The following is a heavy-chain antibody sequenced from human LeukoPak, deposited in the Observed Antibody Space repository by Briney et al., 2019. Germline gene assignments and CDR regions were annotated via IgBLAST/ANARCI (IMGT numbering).Heavy chain of an antibody. V-gene: IGHV3-21*01. Sequence: VGSLRLSCAPSGFTFSSYSMNWVRQAPGKGLEWVSSISSSSSYIYYADSVKGRFTISRDNAKNSLYLQMNSLRAEDTAVYYCARDYGRKLEPWGQGTLVTVSS. D-gene: IGHD1-1*01. J-gene: IGHJ5*02. CDR1: GFTFSSYS. CDR2: ISSSSSYI. CDR3: ARDYGRKLEP.